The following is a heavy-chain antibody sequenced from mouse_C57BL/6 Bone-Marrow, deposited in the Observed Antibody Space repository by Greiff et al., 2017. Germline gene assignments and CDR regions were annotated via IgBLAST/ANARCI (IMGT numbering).Heavy chain of an antibody. CDR1: GFTFSSYG. CDR2: ISSGGSYT. J-gene: IGHJ4*01. Sequence: DVHLVESGGDLVKPGGSLKLSCAASGFTFSSYGMSWVRQTPDKRLEWVATISSGGSYTYYPDSVKGRFTISRDNAKNTLYLQMSSLKSEDTAMYYCARYDGYYNAMDYSGQGTSVTVSS. CDR3: ARYDGYYNAMDY. D-gene: IGHD2-3*01. V-gene: IGHV5-6*01.